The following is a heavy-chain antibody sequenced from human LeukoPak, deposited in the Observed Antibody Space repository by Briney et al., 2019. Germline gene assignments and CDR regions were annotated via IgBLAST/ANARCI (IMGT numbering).Heavy chain of an antibody. V-gene: IGHV4-61*08. Sequence: SETLSLTCTVSGGSISSGGYYWSWIRQPPGKGLEWIGYIYYSGSTNYNPSLKSRVTISVDTSKNQFSLKLSSVTAADTAVYYCARAVEYSSSDYYYYYYMDVWGKGTTVTVSS. J-gene: IGHJ6*03. CDR3: ARAVEYSSSDYYYYYYMDV. CDR2: IYYSGST. D-gene: IGHD6-6*01. CDR1: GGSISSGGYY.